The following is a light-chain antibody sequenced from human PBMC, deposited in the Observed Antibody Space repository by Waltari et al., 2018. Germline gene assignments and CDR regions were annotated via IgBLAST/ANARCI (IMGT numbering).Light chain of an antibody. V-gene: IGLV1-51*02. J-gene: IGLJ7*01. Sequence: QSVLTQPPSVSAAPGQRVTISCSGGSYNIGHNYVPWYRQFPGTAPKLLIYENTERPSGIPGRFSGSKSGTSATLDITGLQAGDEADYYCGTWDSSLSGAVFGGGTHLTVL. CDR3: GTWDSSLSGAV. CDR2: ENT. CDR1: SYNIGHNY.